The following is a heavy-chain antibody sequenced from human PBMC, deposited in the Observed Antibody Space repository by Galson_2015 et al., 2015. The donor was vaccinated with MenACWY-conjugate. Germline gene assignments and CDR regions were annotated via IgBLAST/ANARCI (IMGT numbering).Heavy chain of an antibody. J-gene: IGHJ4*02. CDR1: GFTFSSYT. V-gene: IGHV3-21*01. Sequence: SLRLSCAASGFTFSSYTMNWVRQAPGKGLEWVSSITFSSNYIYYAASVRGRFTISRDNAKNSLYLQMNSLRAEDTAVYYCARDETAADFDYWGQGTLVTVSS. D-gene: IGHD6-13*01. CDR3: ARDETAADFDY. CDR2: ITFSSNYI.